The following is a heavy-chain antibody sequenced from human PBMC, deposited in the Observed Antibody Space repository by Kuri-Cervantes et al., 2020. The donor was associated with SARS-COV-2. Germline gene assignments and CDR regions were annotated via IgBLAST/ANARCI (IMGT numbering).Heavy chain of an antibody. Sequence: GESLKISCAASGFTFSSFAIHWVRQAPGKGLEWVAIISYDGNNTYYADSVKGRFTISRDNSKNTLYLQMNSLRAEDTAVYYCARERSGLDYWGQGTLVTVSS. V-gene: IGHV3-30-3*01. CDR3: ARERSGLDY. CDR1: GFTFSSFA. CDR2: ISYDGNNT. J-gene: IGHJ4*02. D-gene: IGHD3-3*01.